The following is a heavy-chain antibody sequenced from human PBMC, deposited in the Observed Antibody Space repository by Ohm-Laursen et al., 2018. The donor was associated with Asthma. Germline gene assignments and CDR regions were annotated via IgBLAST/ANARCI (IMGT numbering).Heavy chain of an antibody. CDR3: TRDNWNGGFDP. V-gene: IGHV3-21*01. CDR2: ISSGSSYI. CDR1: GFTFESYW. Sequence: SLRLSCAASGFTFESYWMNWVRQAPGKGLEWVSSISSGSSYINYADSVKGRFTISRDNAKNTLYLQMNSLRAEDTAVYYCTRDNWNGGFDPWGQGTLVTVSS. J-gene: IGHJ5*02. D-gene: IGHD1-20*01.